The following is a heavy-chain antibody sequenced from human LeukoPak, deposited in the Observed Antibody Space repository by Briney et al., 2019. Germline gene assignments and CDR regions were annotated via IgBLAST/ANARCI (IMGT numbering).Heavy chain of an antibody. CDR2: ISSGGSAI. Sequence: GGSLRLSCAASGFTFSSYEMNWVRQAPGKGLEWVVKISSGGSAIYYADSVKGRFTISRDNGKSSLYLQMNSLRVEDKSIYYCARGGSLGYWGQGTLVTVSS. CDR1: GFTFSSYE. D-gene: IGHD6-19*01. CDR3: ARGGSLGY. J-gene: IGHJ4*02. V-gene: IGHV3-48*03.